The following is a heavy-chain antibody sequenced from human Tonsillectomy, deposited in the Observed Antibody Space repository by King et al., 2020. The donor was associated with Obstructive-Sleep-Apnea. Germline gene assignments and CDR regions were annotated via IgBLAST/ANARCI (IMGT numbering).Heavy chain of an antibody. CDR3: ARDWAEYESLPYGYGMDV. J-gene: IGHJ6*02. V-gene: IGHV4-31*03. CDR2: IYYSGTT. Sequence: LQLQESGPGLVKPSQTLSLTCSVSGGSISSDTYYWTCFRQHPGKGLECIGYIYYSGTTYYNPSLKSRVTILVDTSKNQFSLKLSAVTAADTAVYYCARDWAEYESLPYGYGMDVWGQGTTVTVSS. D-gene: IGHD3-22*01. CDR1: GGSISSDTYY.